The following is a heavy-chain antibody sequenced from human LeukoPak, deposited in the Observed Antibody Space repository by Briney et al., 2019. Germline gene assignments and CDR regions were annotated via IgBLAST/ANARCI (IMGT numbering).Heavy chain of an antibody. J-gene: IGHJ6*03. Sequence: SETLSLTCTVSGGSISSSSYYWGWIRQPPGKGLEWIGSIYYIGSTYYNPSLKSRVTISVDTSKNQFSLKLSSVTAADTAVYYCARHVRGVIIRRYYMDVWGKGTTVTISS. CDR1: GGSISSSSYY. V-gene: IGHV4-39*01. CDR3: ARHVRGVIIRRYYMDV. D-gene: IGHD3-10*01. CDR2: IYYIGST.